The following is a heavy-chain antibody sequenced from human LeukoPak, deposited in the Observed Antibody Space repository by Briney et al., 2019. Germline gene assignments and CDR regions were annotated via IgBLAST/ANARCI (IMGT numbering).Heavy chain of an antibody. D-gene: IGHD6-6*01. V-gene: IGHV4-34*01. CDR3: ARPRTMYSSSSRGNWFDP. CDR2: INHSGST. J-gene: IGHJ5*02. Sequence: SETLSLTCTVSGGSISSYYWSWIRQPPGKGLEWIGEINHSGSTNYNPSLKSRVTISVDTSKNQFSLKLSSVTAADTAVYYCARPRTMYSSSSRGNWFDPWGQGTLVTVSS. CDR1: GGSISSYY.